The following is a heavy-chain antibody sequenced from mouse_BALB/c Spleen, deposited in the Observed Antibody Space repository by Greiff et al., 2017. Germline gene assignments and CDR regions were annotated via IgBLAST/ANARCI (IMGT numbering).Heavy chain of an antibody. Sequence: ESGPGLVKPSQSLSLTCSVTGYSITSGYYWNWIRQFPGNKLEWMGYISYDGSNNYNPSLKNRISITRDTSKNQFFLKLNSVTTEDTATYYCWAYYRYDGYWYFDVWGAGTTVTVSS. V-gene: IGHV3-6*02. J-gene: IGHJ1*01. CDR3: WAYYRYDGYWYFDV. CDR1: GYSITSGYY. D-gene: IGHD2-14*01. CDR2: ISYDGSN.